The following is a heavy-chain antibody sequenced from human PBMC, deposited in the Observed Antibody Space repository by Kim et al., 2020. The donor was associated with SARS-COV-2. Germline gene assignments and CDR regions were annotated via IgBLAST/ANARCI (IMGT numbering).Heavy chain of an antibody. J-gene: IGHJ4*02. Sequence: GGSLRLSCAASGFTFSSYSMNWVRQAPGKGLEWVSSISSSSSYIYYADSVKGRFTISRDNAKNSLYLQMNSLRAEDTAVYYCARDLSSGWHYYYFDYWGQGTLVTVSS. V-gene: IGHV3-21*01. CDR3: ARDLSSGWHYYYFDY. CDR2: ISSSSSYI. D-gene: IGHD6-19*01. CDR1: GFTFSSYS.